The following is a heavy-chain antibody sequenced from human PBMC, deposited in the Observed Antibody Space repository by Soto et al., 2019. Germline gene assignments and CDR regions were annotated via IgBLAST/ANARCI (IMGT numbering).Heavy chain of an antibody. CDR2: IYYSGST. CDR1: GGSVSGGVYY. J-gene: IGHJ1*01. D-gene: IGHD6-19*01. V-gene: IGHV4-31*03. CDR3: ARSSVAGAWYFQH. Sequence: HVQLQASGPGLVKPSQTLSLTCTVSGGSVSGGVYYWNWIRQHPEKGLEWIGYIYYSGSTYYNPSLRSRVTISADTSKNPFSLKLSSVTVAGTAVYCCARSSVAGAWYFQHWGQCTQVIVTS.